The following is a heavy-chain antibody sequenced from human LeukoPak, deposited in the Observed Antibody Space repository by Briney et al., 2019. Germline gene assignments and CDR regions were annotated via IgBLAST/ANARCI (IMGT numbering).Heavy chain of an antibody. D-gene: IGHD5-12*01. CDR1: AYPFTNYW. CDR2: IYPGDCGS. Sequence: GESLKILSKGSAYPFTNYWVGWGRQMPGKGREGLGIIYPGDCGSRYSPFFQGQVTIPADKSISSAYVQWSSLKASDTAMYYCVRRNGGYAVDYWGQGTLVTVSS. CDR3: VRRNGGYAVDY. J-gene: IGHJ4*02. V-gene: IGHV5-51*01.